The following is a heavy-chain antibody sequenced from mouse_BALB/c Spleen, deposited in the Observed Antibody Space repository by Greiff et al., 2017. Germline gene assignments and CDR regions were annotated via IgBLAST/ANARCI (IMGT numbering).Heavy chain of an antibody. CDR2: INPSNGRT. CDR3: ARGDDYFAY. D-gene: IGHD2-4*01. J-gene: IGHJ3*01. Sequence: QVQLQQPGAELVKPGASVKLSCKASGYTFTSYWMHWVKQRPGQGLEWIGEINPSNGRTNYNEKFKSKATLTVDKSSSTAYMQLSSLTSEDSAVCYCARGDDYFAYWGQGTLVTVSA. V-gene: IGHV1S81*02. CDR1: GYTFTSYW.